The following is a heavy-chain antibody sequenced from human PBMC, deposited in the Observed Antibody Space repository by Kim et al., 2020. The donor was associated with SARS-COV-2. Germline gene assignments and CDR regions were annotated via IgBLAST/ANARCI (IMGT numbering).Heavy chain of an antibody. V-gene: IGHV4-59*01. CDR3: ARLNFRWFDP. CDR1: GGSISSYY. D-gene: IGHD3-3*01. J-gene: IGHJ5*02. CDR2: IYYSGST. Sequence: SGTLSLTCTVSGGSISSYYWSWIRQPPGKGLEWIGYIYYSGSTNYNPSLKSRVTISVDTSKNQFSLKLSSVTAADTAVYYCARLNFRWFDPWGQGTLVTVSS.